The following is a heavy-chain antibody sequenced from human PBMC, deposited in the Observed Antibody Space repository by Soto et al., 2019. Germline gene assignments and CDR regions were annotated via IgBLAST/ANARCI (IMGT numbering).Heavy chain of an antibody. CDR2: ISGSGGST. V-gene: IGHV3-23*01. D-gene: IGHD3-3*01. CDR1: GFTFSSYA. J-gene: IGHJ4*02. CDR3: AKDHLHDDFGSGYFDY. Sequence: GGSLRLSCAASGFTFSSYAMRWVRQAPGKGLEWVSAISGSGGSTYYADSVKGRFTISRDNSKNTLYLQMNSLRAEDTAVYYCAKDHLHDDFGSGYFDYWGQGTLVTVSS.